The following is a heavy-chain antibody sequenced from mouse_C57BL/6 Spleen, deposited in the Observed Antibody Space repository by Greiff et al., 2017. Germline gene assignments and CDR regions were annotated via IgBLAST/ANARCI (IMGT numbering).Heavy chain of an antibody. CDR3: ARQGTGFAWFAY. J-gene: IGHJ3*01. CDR1: GFTFSSYG. D-gene: IGHD4-1*01. Sequence: DVKLVESGGDLVKPGGSLKLSCAASGFTFSSYGMSWVRQTPDKRLEWVATISSGGSYTYYPDSVKGRFTISRDNAKNTLYLQMSSLKSEDTAMYYCARQGTGFAWFAYWGQGTLVTVSA. V-gene: IGHV5-6*02. CDR2: ISSGGSYT.